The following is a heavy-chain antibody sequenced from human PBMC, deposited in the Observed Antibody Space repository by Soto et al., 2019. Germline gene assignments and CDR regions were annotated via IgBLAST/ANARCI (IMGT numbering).Heavy chain of an antibody. D-gene: IGHD6-19*01. J-gene: IGHJ6*02. Sequence: GESLKISCKGSGYSFTSYWIGWVRQMPGKGLEWMGIIYPGDSDTRYSPSFQGQVTISADKSISTAYLQWSSLKASDTAMYYCARQYSSGWWKYYYGMDVWGQGTTVTVSS. CDR2: IYPGDSDT. CDR3: ARQYSSGWWKYYYGMDV. V-gene: IGHV5-51*01. CDR1: GYSFTSYW.